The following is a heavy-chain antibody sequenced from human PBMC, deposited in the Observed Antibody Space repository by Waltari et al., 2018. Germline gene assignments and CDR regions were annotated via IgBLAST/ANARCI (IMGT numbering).Heavy chain of an antibody. J-gene: IGHJ4*02. D-gene: IGHD1-1*01. V-gene: IGHV3-53*01. CDR1: GLSISNNY. CDR3: ARDTTSRERAGD. Sequence: VRLVESGGGLIRPGGSLRLSCAASGLSISNNYMHWVRQAPGKGLEWVSVIYTGEMTYYSDAVKGRFTISRDISKNMVYLQMNNLRAEDTALYYCARDTTSRERAGDWGQGTLVTVSS. CDR2: IYTGEMT.